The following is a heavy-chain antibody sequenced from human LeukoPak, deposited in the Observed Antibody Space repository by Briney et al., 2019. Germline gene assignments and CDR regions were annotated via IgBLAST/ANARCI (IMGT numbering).Heavy chain of an antibody. CDR3: ARHYWTPGAFDI. CDR2: IYRNGST. D-gene: IGHD1-1*01. Sequence: SETLSLTRVVSGYSISTGYFWGWVRQPPGKGLEWIGSIYRNGSTYYNPSLKSRVTVSVDTSKNQFSLKLSSVTAADTAVYYCARHYWTPGAFDIWGQGTVVTVSS. J-gene: IGHJ3*02. V-gene: IGHV4-38-2*01. CDR1: GYSISTGYF.